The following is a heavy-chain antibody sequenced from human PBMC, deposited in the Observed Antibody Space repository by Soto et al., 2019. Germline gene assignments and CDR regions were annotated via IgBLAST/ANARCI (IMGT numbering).Heavy chain of an antibody. CDR1: GGSISSGGYY. CDR3: ARDQITMVRGVTIGRYFDL. J-gene: IGHJ2*01. Sequence: QVQLQESGPGLVKPSQTLSLTCTVSGGSISSGGYYWSWIRQHPGKGLEWIGYIYYSGSTYYNPSLKSRVTISVEASKNQFSLKLSSVTAADTAVYYCARDQITMVRGVTIGRYFDLWGRGTLVTVSS. D-gene: IGHD3-10*01. V-gene: IGHV4-31*03. CDR2: IYYSGST.